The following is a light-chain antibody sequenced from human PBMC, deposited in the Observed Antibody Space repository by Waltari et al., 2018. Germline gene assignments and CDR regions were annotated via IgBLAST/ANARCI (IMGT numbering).Light chain of an antibody. J-gene: IGKJ1*01. CDR2: WAS. CDR1: QSVLYSSNTKNC. V-gene: IGKV4-1*01. CDR3: HQYYSSPWT. Sequence: DIVMPQSPDSLAVSLGARATINCKSSQSVLYSSNTKNCLAWYQQKPGQPPKLLIYWASTRESGVPDRFSGSGSGTDFTLTISSLQAEDVAVYYCHQYYSSPWTFGQGTKVEI.